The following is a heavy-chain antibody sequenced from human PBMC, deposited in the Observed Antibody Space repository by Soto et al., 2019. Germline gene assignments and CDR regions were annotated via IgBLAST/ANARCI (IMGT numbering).Heavy chain of an antibody. Sequence: PGGSLRLSCAASGFTFSSYAVHWVRQAPGKGLEYVSAISSNGGSTYYANSVKGRFTISRDNSKNTLYLQMGSLRAEDMAVYYCARAKGLWWSWFDPWGQGTLVTVSS. CDR1: GFTFSSYA. CDR2: ISSNGGST. V-gene: IGHV3-64*01. J-gene: IGHJ5*02. CDR3: ARAKGLWWSWFDP. D-gene: IGHD2-8*02.